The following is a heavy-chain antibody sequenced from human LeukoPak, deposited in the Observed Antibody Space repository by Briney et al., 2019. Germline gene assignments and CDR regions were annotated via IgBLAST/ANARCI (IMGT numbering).Heavy chain of an antibody. D-gene: IGHD2-15*01. V-gene: IGHV3-21*01. CDR1: GFTFSTYI. CDR2: IGTSTSYI. Sequence: GGSLRLSCAASGFTFSTYIMNWVRQTPGKGLEWVSSIGTSTSYIYYADSVKGRFTISRDNAKNSLYLEMNSLRAEDTAVYYCARDKVVVVAERFDYWGQGTLVTVSS. J-gene: IGHJ4*02. CDR3: ARDKVVVVAERFDY.